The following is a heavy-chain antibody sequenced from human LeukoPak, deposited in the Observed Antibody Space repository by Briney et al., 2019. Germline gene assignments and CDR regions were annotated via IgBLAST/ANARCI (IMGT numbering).Heavy chain of an antibody. CDR2: IHYSGRT. V-gene: IGHV4-59*01. Sequence: PSETLSLTCIVSGDPISLFYWSWIRQPPGKGLEWIGYIHYSGRTNYNPSLKSRVTMSLDTSKNHFSLKLRSVTAADTAVYYCARVSPDTATDYGWFDPWGQGSLVTVSS. J-gene: IGHJ5*02. D-gene: IGHD5-18*01. CDR1: GDPISLFY. CDR3: ARVSPDTATDYGWFDP.